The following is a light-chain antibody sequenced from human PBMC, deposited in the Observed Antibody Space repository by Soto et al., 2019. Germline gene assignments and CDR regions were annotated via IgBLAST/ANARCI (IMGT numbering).Light chain of an antibody. Sequence: IQMTQSHSSLSTSIGDRVTITCRASQRINIYLNWYRQKPGKAPELLIYSASNLQSGVPSRFSGSGSGTDFTLTISGLQSEDFATYYCQQSVSTPTFGQGTRLEIK. CDR1: QRINIY. CDR3: QQSVSTPT. V-gene: IGKV1-39*01. J-gene: IGKJ5*01. CDR2: SAS.